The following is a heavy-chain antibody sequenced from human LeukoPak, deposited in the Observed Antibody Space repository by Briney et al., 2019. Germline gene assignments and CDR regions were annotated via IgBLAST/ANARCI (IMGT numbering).Heavy chain of an antibody. D-gene: IGHD4-17*01. Sequence: SETLSLTCTVSGGSISSGGYYWSWIRQHPGKGLEWIGYIYYSGSTYYNPSLKSRVTISVDTSKNQFSLKLSSVTAADTAVYYCARVDGDYYYGMDVWGQGTTVTVSS. CDR1: GGSISSGGYY. V-gene: IGHV4-31*03. J-gene: IGHJ6*02. CDR2: IYYSGST. CDR3: ARVDGDYYYGMDV.